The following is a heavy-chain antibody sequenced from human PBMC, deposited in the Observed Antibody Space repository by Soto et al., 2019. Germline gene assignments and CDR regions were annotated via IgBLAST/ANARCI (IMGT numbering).Heavy chain of an antibody. CDR2: TNGSGRT. D-gene: IGHD5-18*01. V-gene: IGHV4-34*01. CDR3: ARGAESPWIQLWSGRDVDI. CDR1: GWSVSGCY. Sequence: PPETLKSTYDVYGWSVSGCYWCWIGKSPWKVLERIGETNGSGRTNYNPSLKSRVTISVDTSKSQFSLKLSSATAADTAVYYCARGAESPWIQLWSGRDVDILGQGTMVT. J-gene: IGHJ3*02.